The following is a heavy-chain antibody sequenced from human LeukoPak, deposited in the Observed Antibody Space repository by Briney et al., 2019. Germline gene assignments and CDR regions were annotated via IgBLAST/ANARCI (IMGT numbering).Heavy chain of an antibody. CDR2: IVDSGGST. CDR3: AKQLGYCSDGSCYFDY. J-gene: IGHJ4*02. V-gene: IGHV3-23*01. CDR1: GFTFSSYA. Sequence: PGGSLRLSCAASGFTFSSYAMSWVRQAPGEGLEWVSAIVDSGGSTHHADAVKGRFTISRDNSKNTLYLQMNSLRAEDTAVYYCAKQLGYCSDGSCYFDYWGQGTLVTVSS. D-gene: IGHD2-15*01.